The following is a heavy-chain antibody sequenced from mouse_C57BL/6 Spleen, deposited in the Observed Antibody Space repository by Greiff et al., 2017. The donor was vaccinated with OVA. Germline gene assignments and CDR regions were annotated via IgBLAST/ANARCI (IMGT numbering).Heavy chain of an antibody. CDR3: ARESGLPNFDY. CDR2: ISYDGSN. V-gene: IGHV3-6*01. Sequence: VQLQQSGPGLVKPSQSLSLTCSVTGYSITSGYYWNWIRQFPGNKLEWMGYISYDGSNNYNPSLKNRISITRDTSKNQFFLKLNSVTTEDTATYYCARESGLPNFDYWGQGTTLTVSS. CDR1: GYSITSGYY. D-gene: IGHD2-2*01. J-gene: IGHJ2*01.